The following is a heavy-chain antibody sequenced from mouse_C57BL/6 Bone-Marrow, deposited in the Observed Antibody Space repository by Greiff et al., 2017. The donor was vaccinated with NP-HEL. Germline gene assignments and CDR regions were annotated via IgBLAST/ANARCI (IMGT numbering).Heavy chain of an antibody. D-gene: IGHD2-2*01. CDR2: INPSNGGT. J-gene: IGHJ1*03. Sequence: QVQLQQPGTELVKPGTSVKLSCKSSGYTFTSYWMHWVKQRPGQGLEWIGNINPSNGGTNYNEKFKSKATLTVDKSSSTAYMQLSSLTSDDSAVYYCAREGRWLRRGYWYFDVWGTGTTVTVSS. V-gene: IGHV1-53*01. CDR1: GYTFTSYW. CDR3: AREGRWLRRGYWYFDV.